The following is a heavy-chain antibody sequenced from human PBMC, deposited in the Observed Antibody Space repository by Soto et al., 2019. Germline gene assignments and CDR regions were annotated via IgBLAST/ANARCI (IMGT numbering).Heavy chain of an antibody. D-gene: IGHD4-17*01. Sequence: PGGSLRLSCAASGFTFSSYGMHWVRQAPGKGLEWVAVISYDGSNKYYADSVKGRFTISRDNSKNTLYLQMNSLRAEDTAVYYCASAPFYGDYVRDAFDIWGQGTMVT. V-gene: IGHV3-30*03. J-gene: IGHJ3*02. CDR3: ASAPFYGDYVRDAFDI. CDR1: GFTFSSYG. CDR2: ISYDGSNK.